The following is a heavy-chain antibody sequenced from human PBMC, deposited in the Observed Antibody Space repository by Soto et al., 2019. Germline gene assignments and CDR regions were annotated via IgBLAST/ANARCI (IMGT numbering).Heavy chain of an antibody. D-gene: IGHD3-3*01. J-gene: IGHJ6*02. CDR1: GGSISSGGYY. CDR2: IYYSGST. Sequence: SETLSLTCTVSGGSISSGGYYWSWIRQHPGKGLEWIGYIYYSGSTYYNPSLKSRVTISVDTSKNQFSLKLSSVTAAYTAVYYCARDRITIFGSREYYYYGMDVWGQGTTVTVSS. V-gene: IGHV4-31*03. CDR3: ARDRITIFGSREYYYYGMDV.